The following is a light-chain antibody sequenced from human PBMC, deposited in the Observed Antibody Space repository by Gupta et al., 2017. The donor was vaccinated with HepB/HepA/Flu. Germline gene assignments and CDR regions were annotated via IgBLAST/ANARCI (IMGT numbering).Light chain of an antibody. V-gene: IGLV2-23*02. CDR1: SSDVGSYNL. J-gene: IGLJ3*02. Sequence: QSALTQPASVSGSPGQSIPISCTGTSSDVGSYNLVSWYQQHPGKAPKLMIYEVSKRPSGVSNRFSGSKSGNTASLTISGLQAEDEADYYCCSYAGSYTVVFGGGTKLTVL. CDR3: CSYAGSYTVV. CDR2: EVS.